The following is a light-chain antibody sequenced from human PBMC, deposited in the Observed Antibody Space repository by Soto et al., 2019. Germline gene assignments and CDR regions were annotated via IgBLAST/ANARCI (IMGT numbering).Light chain of an antibody. Sequence: EIVLTQSPATLSLSPGQRATLSCRASQSVTSYLAWYQQKPGQAPRLLIYDASNRATGIPARFSGSGSGTDFTLTISSLEPEDFAVYYCQQHINGPLTFGGGTKVEIK. CDR2: DAS. V-gene: IGKV3-11*01. CDR3: QQHINGPLT. CDR1: QSVTSY. J-gene: IGKJ4*01.